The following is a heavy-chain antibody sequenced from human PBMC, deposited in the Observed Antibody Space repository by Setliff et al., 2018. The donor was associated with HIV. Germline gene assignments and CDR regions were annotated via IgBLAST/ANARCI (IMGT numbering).Heavy chain of an antibody. CDR1: GGSISSSNFY. CDR3: ARGSRGYSYAYYYYYMDV. D-gene: IGHD5-18*01. Sequence: PSETLSLTCTVSGGSISSSNFYWGWIRQPPGKGLEWIGTVYYSGTTYYNPSLKSRVTISVDTSKSQFSLNLSSVTAADTAVYYCARGSRGYSYAYYYYYMDVWGKGTTVTVSS. CDR2: VYYSGTT. V-gene: IGHV4-39*01. J-gene: IGHJ6*03.